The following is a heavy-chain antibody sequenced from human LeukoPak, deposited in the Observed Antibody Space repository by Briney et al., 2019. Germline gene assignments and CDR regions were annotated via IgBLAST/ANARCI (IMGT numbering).Heavy chain of an antibody. J-gene: IGHJ6*02. Sequence: GASVKVSCKASGGTFSSYAISWVRQAPGQGLEWMGGIIPIFGTANYAQKFQGRVTITTDESTSTAYMELSSLRSEDTAVYYCATVSPPIAVATYYYYGMDVWGQGTTVTVSS. D-gene: IGHD6-19*01. CDR3: ATVSPPIAVATYYYYGMDV. CDR2: IIPIFGTA. CDR1: GGTFSSYA. V-gene: IGHV1-69*05.